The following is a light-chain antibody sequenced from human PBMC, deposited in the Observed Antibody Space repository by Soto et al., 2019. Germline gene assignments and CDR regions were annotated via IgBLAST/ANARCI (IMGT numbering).Light chain of an antibody. CDR2: EVS. Sequence: QSALTQPASVSGSPGQSITISCTGTSSDVGAYKSVSWYQQYPGKAPKLMMYEVSNRPSGVSDRFSGSKSGHTASLTISGLQTGDEADYYCSSYTRTSTYVFGTGTQLTVL. CDR3: SSYTRTSTYV. J-gene: IGLJ1*01. V-gene: IGLV2-14*01. CDR1: SSDVGAYKS.